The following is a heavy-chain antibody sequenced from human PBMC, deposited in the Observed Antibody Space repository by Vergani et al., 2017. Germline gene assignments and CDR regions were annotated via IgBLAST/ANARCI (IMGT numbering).Heavy chain of an antibody. Sequence: QVQLVQSGAEVKKPGASVKVSCKASGYTFTSYGISWVRQAPGQGLEWMGWISAYNGNTNYAQKLQGRVTMTTDTSTSTAYMELRSLRSDDTAVYYCARRDKLLWFGELSYDAFDIWGQGTMVTVSS. D-gene: IGHD3-10*01. J-gene: IGHJ3*02. CDR2: ISAYNGNT. CDR3: ARRDKLLWFGELSYDAFDI. V-gene: IGHV1-18*04. CDR1: GYTFTSYG.